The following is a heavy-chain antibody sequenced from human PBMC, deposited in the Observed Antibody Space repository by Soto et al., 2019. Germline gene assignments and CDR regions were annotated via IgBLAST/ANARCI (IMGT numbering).Heavy chain of an antibody. Sequence: PGGSLRLSCAASGFTFSDYAMTWVRQAPGKGREWVSTISGSGGSTFYAESAKGRFIISRDNSKDTVYLHLDSLRVEDTALYYCAKEGTGELIYYYYPTDVWGRGTTVTVSS. CDR3: AKEGTGELIYYYYPTDV. CDR1: GFTFSDYA. V-gene: IGHV3-23*01. CDR2: ISGSGGST. D-gene: IGHD7-27*01. J-gene: IGHJ6*02.